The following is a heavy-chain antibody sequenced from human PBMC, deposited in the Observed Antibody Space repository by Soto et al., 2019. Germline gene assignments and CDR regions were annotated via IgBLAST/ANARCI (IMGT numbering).Heavy chain of an antibody. CDR2: INHSGST. CDR3: ARGLSPGIAAAGSDAFDI. V-gene: IGHV4-34*01. Sequence: QVQLQQWGAGLLKPSETLSLTCAVYGGSFSGYYWSWIRQPPGKGLEWIGEINHSGSTNYNPSLKSRVTISVDTSKNQFSLKMSSVTAAETAVYYCARGLSPGIAAAGSDAFDIWGQGTMVTVSS. D-gene: IGHD6-13*01. J-gene: IGHJ3*02. CDR1: GGSFSGYY.